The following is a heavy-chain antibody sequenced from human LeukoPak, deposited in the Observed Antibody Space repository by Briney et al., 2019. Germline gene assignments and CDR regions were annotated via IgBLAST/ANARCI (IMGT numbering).Heavy chain of an antibody. CDR1: GFAFSSYS. D-gene: IGHD2-2*01. CDR2: ISSSSSYI. V-gene: IGHV3-21*01. CDR3: ASFKLGYCSSTSCSVDY. J-gene: IGHJ4*02. Sequence: GGSLRLSCAASGFAFSSYSMNWVRQAPGKGLEWVSSISSSSSYIYYADSVKGRFTISRDNAKNSLYLQMNSLRAEDTAAYYCASFKLGYCSSTSCSVDYWGQGTLVTVSS.